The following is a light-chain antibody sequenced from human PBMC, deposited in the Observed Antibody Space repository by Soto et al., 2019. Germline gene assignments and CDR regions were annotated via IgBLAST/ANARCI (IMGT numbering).Light chain of an antibody. CDR3: QHYNSYSEA. V-gene: IGKV1-5*03. Sequence: DIQLSQSPSFLSASVGYGVTITGLASQTISSWLAWYQQKPGKAPKLLIYKASTLKSGVPSRFSGSGSGTEFTLTISSVQPDDFATYYCQHYNSYSEAFGQGTKVDIK. CDR1: QTISSW. CDR2: KAS. J-gene: IGKJ1*01.